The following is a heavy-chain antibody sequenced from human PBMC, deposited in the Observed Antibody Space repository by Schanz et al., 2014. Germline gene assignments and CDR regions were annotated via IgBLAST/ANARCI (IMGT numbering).Heavy chain of an antibody. V-gene: IGHV3-33*01. J-gene: IGHJ4*02. CDR3: ARDLPRTFLFDY. Sequence: QVQLVESGGGVVQPGRSLRLSCAASGFNFGSHGMHWVRQAPGKGLEWVANIKEDGSVKDYVDSVKGRFTISRDNSKNTLFLQMDSLRAEDTAVYYCARDLPRTFLFDYWGQGTLVTVSS. CDR2: IKEDGSVK. CDR1: GFNFGSHG.